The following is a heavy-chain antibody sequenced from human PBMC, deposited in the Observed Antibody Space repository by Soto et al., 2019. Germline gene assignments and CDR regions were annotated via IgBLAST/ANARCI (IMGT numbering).Heavy chain of an antibody. CDR1: GLTFSSYS. CDR3: ARDYYDSSGRLNWFDP. J-gene: IGHJ5*02. V-gene: IGHV3-48*01. Sequence: PGGSLRHSCAASGLTFSSYSMSWVRQATGKGLEWVSYISSSSSTIYYADSVKGRFTISRDNAKNSLYLQMNSLRAEDTAVYYCARDYYDSSGRLNWFDPWGQGTLVTVSS. D-gene: IGHD3-22*01. CDR2: ISSSSSTI.